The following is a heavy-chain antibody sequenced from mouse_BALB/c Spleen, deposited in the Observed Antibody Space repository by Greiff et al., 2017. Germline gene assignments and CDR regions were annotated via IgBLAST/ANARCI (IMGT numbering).Heavy chain of an antibody. Sequence: VHVKQSGTVLARPGASVKMSCKASGYTFTSYWMHWVKQRPGQGLEWIGAIYPGNSDTSYNQKFKGKAKLTAVTSTSTAYMELSSLTNEDSAVYYCTSGNYYVDYYAMDYWGQGTSVTVSS. J-gene: IGHJ4*01. D-gene: IGHD2-1*01. CDR2: IYPGNSDT. V-gene: IGHV1-5*01. CDR3: TSGNYYVDYYAMDY. CDR1: GYTFTSYW.